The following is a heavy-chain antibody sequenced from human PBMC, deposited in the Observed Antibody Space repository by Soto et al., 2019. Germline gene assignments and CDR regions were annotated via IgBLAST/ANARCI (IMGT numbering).Heavy chain of an antibody. CDR2: VHYSGSP. CDR1: SGSISGYY. CDR3: ARVRGYMDGFPFDY. V-gene: IGHV4-59*03. J-gene: IGHJ4*01. Sequence: AGTLSLTCTVSSGSISGYYWSWVRRPPGKGLEWIGYVHYSGSPNFSPSLKGRVTISLDTPNNQFSLKLKSVTAADTGVYYRARVRGYMDGFPFDYWGHGIPVTVSS. D-gene: IGHD5-18*01.